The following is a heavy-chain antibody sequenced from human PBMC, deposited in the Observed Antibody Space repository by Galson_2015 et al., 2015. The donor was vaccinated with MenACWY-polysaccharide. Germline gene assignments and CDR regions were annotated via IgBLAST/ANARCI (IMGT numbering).Heavy chain of an antibody. D-gene: IGHD3-3*01. CDR1: GFTFSSYA. J-gene: IGHJ5*02. CDR3: AKDPNFWSA. Sequence: SLRLSCAASGFTFSSYAMNWVRQAPGKGLEWVSTINARGDSTYTADSAKGRFTISRDDSKNMVYIQMNSLRVDDTAVYYCAKDPNFWSAWGQGTLVTVSS. V-gene: IGHV3-23*01. CDR2: INARGDST.